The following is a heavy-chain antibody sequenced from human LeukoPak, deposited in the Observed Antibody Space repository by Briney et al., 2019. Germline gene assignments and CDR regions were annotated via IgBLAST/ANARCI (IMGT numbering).Heavy chain of an antibody. CDR2: IYSSGTT. D-gene: IGHD4-23*01. V-gene: IGHV4-4*07. CDR1: GGSINSYY. J-gene: IGHJ4*02. CDR3: ARGGKATVVTM. Sequence: SETLSLTCSVSGGSINSYYWSWIRQPAGKGLEWIGRIYSSGTTNYNPSLKGRVSMSVDTSKNQFSLMLSSVTAADAAVYYCARGGKATVVTMWGQGILVTVSS.